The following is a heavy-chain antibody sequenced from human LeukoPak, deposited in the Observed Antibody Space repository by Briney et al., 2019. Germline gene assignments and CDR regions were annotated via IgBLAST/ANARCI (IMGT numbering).Heavy chain of an antibody. V-gene: IGHV3-21*01. D-gene: IGHD6-19*01. CDR1: GFTFSSYS. Sequence: GGSLRLSCAASGFTFSSYSMNWVRQAPGKGLEWVSSISSSSSYIYYADSVKGRFTISRDNSKNTLYLQMNSLRAEDTAVYYCARDLGQWLVRDWFDPWGQGTLVTVSS. CDR2: ISSSSSYI. J-gene: IGHJ5*02. CDR3: ARDLGQWLVRDWFDP.